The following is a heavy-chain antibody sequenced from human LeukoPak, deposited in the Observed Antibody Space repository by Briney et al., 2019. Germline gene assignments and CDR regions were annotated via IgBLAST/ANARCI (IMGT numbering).Heavy chain of an antibody. J-gene: IGHJ6*02. D-gene: IGHD2-21*01. Sequence: GASVAVSCKASGFTFTSSAMQWVRQARGQRLEWIGWIVVGSGNTNYAQKFQERVTITRDMSTSTAYMELSSLRSEDTAVYYCAAGRIAPGYYGMDVWGQGTTVTVSS. CDR2: IVVGSGNT. CDR1: GFTFTSSA. V-gene: IGHV1-58*02. CDR3: AAGRIAPGYYGMDV.